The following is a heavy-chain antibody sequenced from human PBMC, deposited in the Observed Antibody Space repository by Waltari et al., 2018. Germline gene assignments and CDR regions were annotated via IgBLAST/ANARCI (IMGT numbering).Heavy chain of an antibody. CDR2: ISWSGANI. D-gene: IGHD3-9*01. V-gene: IGHV3-9*01. CDR3: AKDRPLGRYFDFLSPTLDC. J-gene: IGHJ4*02. Sequence: EVQLVESGGGLVQPGRSLRLSCAASGFSFDDYAMYWVRQAPGKGREWVSGISWSGANIDYADSVKGRFTISRDNAKNSLYLQMNRLRSEDTAVYYCAKDRPLGRYFDFLSPTLDCWGQGTLVTVSS. CDR1: GFSFDDYA.